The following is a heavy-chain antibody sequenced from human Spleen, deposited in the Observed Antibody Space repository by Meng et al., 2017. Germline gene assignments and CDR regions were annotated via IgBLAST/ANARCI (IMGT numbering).Heavy chain of an antibody. J-gene: IGHJ4*02. CDR3: ARTLRDYRKLDY. Sequence: QGTLQEARPGLVKPSQTLSRTCTVSGGSIGSGGYYWTWIRQHPGKGLEWIGYIYHTGSTYYNPSLKSRLYMSVDTSKNQFTLTLSSLTVADTAVYYCARTLRDYRKLDYWGQGTLVTVSS. CDR1: GGSIGSGGYY. D-gene: IGHD4-11*01. V-gene: IGHV4-31*03. CDR2: IYHTGST.